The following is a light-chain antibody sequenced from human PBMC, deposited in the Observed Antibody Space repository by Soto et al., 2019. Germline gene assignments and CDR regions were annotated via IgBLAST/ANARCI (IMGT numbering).Light chain of an antibody. V-gene: IGLV3-21*02. Sequence: SYELTQPPSVSVAPGQTARITCGGNNIEIKSVHWYQQKPGQAPVLVVYDDGDRTTGIPERFSGSKSGNTASLTISGLRPEDEADYYCSSKRDKNTVLFAGGTKLTVL. CDR3: SSKRDKNTVL. CDR1: NIEIKS. CDR2: DDG. J-gene: IGLJ2*01.